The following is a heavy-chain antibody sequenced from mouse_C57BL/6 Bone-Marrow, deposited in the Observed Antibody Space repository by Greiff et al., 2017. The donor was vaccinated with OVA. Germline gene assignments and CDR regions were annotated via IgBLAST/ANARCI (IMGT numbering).Heavy chain of an antibody. CDR3: TSTGYYKGYYFDY. J-gene: IGHJ2*01. CDR1: GYTFTDYE. CDR2: IYPETGGT. V-gene: IGHV1-15*01. Sequence: QVQLQQSGAELVRPGASVTLSCKASGYTFTDYEMHWVKQTPVHGLEWIGAIYPETGGTAYNQKFKGKAILTADKSSSTAYMQLRSLTSEDSAVYYWTSTGYYKGYYFDYWGQGTTLTVS. D-gene: IGHD2-12*01.